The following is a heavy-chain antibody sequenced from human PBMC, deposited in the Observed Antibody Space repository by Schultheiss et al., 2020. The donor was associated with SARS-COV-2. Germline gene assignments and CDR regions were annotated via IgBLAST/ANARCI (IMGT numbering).Heavy chain of an antibody. CDR2: IYYSGST. V-gene: IGHV4-31*03. CDR3: ARGVGFGYQITMVQGVIIPRRWFDP. CDR1: GGSISSGGYY. Sequence: SQTLSLTCTVSGGSISSGGYYWSWIRQHPGKGLEWIGYIYYSGSTYYNPSLKSRVTISVDTSKNQFSLKLSSVTAADTAVYYCARGVGFGYQITMVQGVIIPRRWFDPWGQGTLVTVSS. J-gene: IGHJ5*02. D-gene: IGHD3-10*01.